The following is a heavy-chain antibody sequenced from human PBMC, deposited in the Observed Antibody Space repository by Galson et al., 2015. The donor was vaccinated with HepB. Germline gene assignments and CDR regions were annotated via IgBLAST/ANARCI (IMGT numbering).Heavy chain of an antibody. CDR2: IWYDGSNK. CDR3: ARDGGRYCSGGSCSLDY. CDR1: GFTFSSYG. Sequence: SLRLSCAASGFTFSSYGMHWVRQAPGKGLEWVAVIWYDGSNKYYADSVKGRFTISRDSSKNTLYLQMNSLRAEDTAVYYCARDGGRYCSGGSCSLDYWGQGTLVTVSS. V-gene: IGHV3-33*08. D-gene: IGHD2-15*01. J-gene: IGHJ4*02.